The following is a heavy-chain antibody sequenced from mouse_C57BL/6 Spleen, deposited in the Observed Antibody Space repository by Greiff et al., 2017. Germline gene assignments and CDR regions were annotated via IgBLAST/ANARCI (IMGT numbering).Heavy chain of an antibody. CDR3: ARGGSSGYGDY. D-gene: IGHD3-2*02. J-gene: IGHJ2*01. V-gene: IGHV1-61*01. Sequence: VQLQQSGAELVRPGSSVKLSCKASGYTFTSYWMDWVKQRPGPGLECIGNIYPSDSETHYNQKFKDKDTLTVDKSSSTAYMQLSSLTSEDSAVYYCARGGSSGYGDYWGQGTTLTVSS. CDR1: GYTFTSYW. CDR2: IYPSDSET.